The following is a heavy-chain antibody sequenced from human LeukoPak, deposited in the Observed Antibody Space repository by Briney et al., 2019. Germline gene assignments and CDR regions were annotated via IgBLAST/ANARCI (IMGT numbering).Heavy chain of an antibody. V-gene: IGHV3-30-3*01. CDR2: ISYDGSNK. J-gene: IGHJ4*02. D-gene: IGHD4-23*01. CDR1: GFTFSSYA. CDR3: ATGYGNSPFDY. Sequence: GGSLRLSCAASGFTFSSYAMHWVRQAPGKGLEWVAVISYDGSNKYYADSVKGRFTISRDNSKNTLYLQMNSLRAEDTAVYYCATGYGNSPFDYWGQGTLVTVSS.